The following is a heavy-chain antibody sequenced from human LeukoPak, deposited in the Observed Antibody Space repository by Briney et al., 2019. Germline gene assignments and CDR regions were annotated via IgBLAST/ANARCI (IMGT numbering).Heavy chain of an antibody. Sequence: GGSLRLSCAASGFTFSSYGMHWVRQAPGKGLEWVAVISYDGSNKYYADSVKGRFTISRDNSKNTLYLQMNSLRAEDTAVYYCAKGSSSSDYRGQGTLVTVSS. D-gene: IGHD6-6*01. V-gene: IGHV3-30*18. CDR1: GFTFSSYG. CDR2: ISYDGSNK. CDR3: AKGSSSSDY. J-gene: IGHJ4*02.